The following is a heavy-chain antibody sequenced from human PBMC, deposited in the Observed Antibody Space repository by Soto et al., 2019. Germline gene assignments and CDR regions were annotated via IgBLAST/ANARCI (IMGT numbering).Heavy chain of an antibody. CDR3: ARDLKNDGNWFDP. J-gene: IGHJ5*02. Sequence: LSLTCAVSGYSISSGYYWGWIRQPPGKGLEWIGSIYHSESTYYNPSLKSRVTISVDTSKNQFSLKLSSVTAADTAVYYCARDLKNDGNWFDPWGQGTLVTV. CDR1: GYSISSGYY. CDR2: IYHSEST. D-gene: IGHD1-1*01. V-gene: IGHV4-38-2*02.